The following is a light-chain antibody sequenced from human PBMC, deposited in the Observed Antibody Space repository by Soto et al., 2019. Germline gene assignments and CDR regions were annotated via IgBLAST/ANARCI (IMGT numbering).Light chain of an antibody. CDR1: NSNIGSNT. J-gene: IGLJ1*01. V-gene: IGLV1-44*01. CDR2: YDN. CDR3: AAWDDSLNGRV. Sequence: QPVLTQPPSASGTPGQRVTISCSGSNSNIGSNTVNWYQQRPGTAPKLLIYYDNLRPSGVPDRISGSKSGTSASLAISGLRSDDEADYYCAAWDDSLNGRVFGTGTKLTVL.